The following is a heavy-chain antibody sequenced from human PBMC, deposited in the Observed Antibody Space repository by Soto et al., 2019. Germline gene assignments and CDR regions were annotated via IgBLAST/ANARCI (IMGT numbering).Heavy chain of an antibody. CDR2: IDSGGSRT. Sequence: PGGSLRLSCEASAFTFDSHTMNWVRQAPGKGLEWASSIDSGGSRTFYADTVKGRFTISRDNAKNSLFLQMNSLRAEDTAVYFCTREVQPGVRREYDYWGQGTLVTVSS. V-gene: IGHV3-21*01. J-gene: IGHJ4*02. CDR1: AFTFDSHT. D-gene: IGHD1-1*01. CDR3: TREVQPGVRREYDY.